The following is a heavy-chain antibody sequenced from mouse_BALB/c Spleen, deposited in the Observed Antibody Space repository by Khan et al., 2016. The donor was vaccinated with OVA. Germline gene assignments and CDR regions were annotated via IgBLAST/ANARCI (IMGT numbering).Heavy chain of an antibody. J-gene: IGHJ2*01. V-gene: IGHV5-9-3*01. CDR1: GFTFSSYA. CDR3: ARQGGIYDGPFDY. Sequence: EVELVESGGGLVKPGGSLKLSCAASGFTFSSYAMSWVRQTPEKRLEWVATISSGGSYTYYPDSVKGRFTISSDKAKNTLYLQMNGLRSEETAMYYCARQGGIYDGPFDYWGQGTTLTASS. D-gene: IGHD2-3*01. CDR2: ISSGGSYT.